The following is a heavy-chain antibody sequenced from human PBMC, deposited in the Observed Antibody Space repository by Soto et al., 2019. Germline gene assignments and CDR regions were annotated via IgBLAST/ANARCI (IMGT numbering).Heavy chain of an antibody. J-gene: IGHJ6*03. V-gene: IGHV3-53*04. D-gene: IGHD6-6*01. CDR3: ASWAARRYYYYYMDV. CDR1: GFTVSSNY. CDR2: IYSGGST. Sequence: GGSLSLSCAASGFTVSSNYMSWVRQAPGKGLEWVSVIYSGGSTYYADSVKGRFTISRHNSKNTLYLQMNSLRAEDTAVYYCASWAARRYYYYYMDVWGKGTTVTVSS.